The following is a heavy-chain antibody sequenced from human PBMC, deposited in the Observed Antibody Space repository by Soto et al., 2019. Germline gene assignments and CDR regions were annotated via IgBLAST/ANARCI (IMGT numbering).Heavy chain of an antibody. D-gene: IGHD4-17*01. V-gene: IGHV6-1*01. CDR3: ARDPGGDYAGGFDF. J-gene: IGHJ4*02. CDR1: GDSVSSNRAA. CDR2: TYYRSKWYN. Sequence: QVQLQESGPGLVKPSQTLSLTCAISGDSVSSNRAAWNWIRQSPSRGLEWLGRTYYRSKWYNDYVLSVKSRITINPDTSKNQFSLHLNSVPPEDTAVYYCARDPGGDYAGGFDFWGQGTLVTVSS.